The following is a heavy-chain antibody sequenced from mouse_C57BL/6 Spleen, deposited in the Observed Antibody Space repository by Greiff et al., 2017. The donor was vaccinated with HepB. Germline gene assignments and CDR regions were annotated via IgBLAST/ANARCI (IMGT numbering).Heavy chain of an antibody. CDR1: GYTFTSYW. J-gene: IGHJ4*01. Sequence: VQLQQPGAELVKPGASVKLSCKASGYTFTSYWMHWVKQRPGRGLEWIGRIDPNSGGTKYNEKFKSKATLTVDKPSSTAYMQLSSITSEDSAVYYCARGGANWGHYDAMDYLGQGTSVTVAS. D-gene: IGHD4-1*01. CDR3: ARGGANWGHYDAMDY. CDR2: IDPNSGGT. V-gene: IGHV1-72*01.